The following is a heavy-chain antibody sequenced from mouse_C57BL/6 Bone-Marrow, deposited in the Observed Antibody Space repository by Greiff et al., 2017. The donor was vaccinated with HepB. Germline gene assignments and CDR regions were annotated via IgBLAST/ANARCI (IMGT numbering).Heavy chain of an antibody. V-gene: IGHV1-82*01. CDR1: GYAFSSSW. CDR2: IYPGDGDT. D-gene: IGHD1-1*01. CDR3: AFYYGSTPRAMDY. J-gene: IGHJ4*01. Sequence: LEESGPELVKPGASVKISCKASGYAFSSSWMNWVKQRPGKGLEWIGRIYPGDGDTNYNGKFKGKATLTADKSSSTAYMQLSSLTSEDSAVYFCAFYYGSTPRAMDYWGQGTSVTVSS.